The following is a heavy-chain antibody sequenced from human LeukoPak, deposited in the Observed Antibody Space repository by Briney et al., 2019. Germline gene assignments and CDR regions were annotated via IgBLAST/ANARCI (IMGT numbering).Heavy chain of an antibody. J-gene: IGHJ5*02. Sequence: ASVKVSCKASGYTFDTYDINWVRQATGQGLEWMGWMNPNSGNTGYAQKFQGRVTMTRSTSISTAYMELSSLRSEDTAVYYCARTIAARRVGSWFDPWGQGTLVTVSS. CDR2: MNPNSGNT. CDR3: ARTIAARRVGSWFDP. V-gene: IGHV1-8*01. D-gene: IGHD6-6*01. CDR1: GYTFDTYD.